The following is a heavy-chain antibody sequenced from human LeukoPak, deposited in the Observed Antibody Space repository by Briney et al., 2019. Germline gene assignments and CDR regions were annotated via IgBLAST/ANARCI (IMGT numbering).Heavy chain of an antibody. CDR3: ARRTQLLWFGELRGNFDY. CDR1: GGSFSGSY. Sequence: WDTLSLTCAVYGGSFSGSYWSWIRQPPGKGMEWIGEINHSGSTNYNPSLKSRVTISVDTSKNQFSLKLSSVTAADTAVYYCARRTQLLWFGELRGNFDYWGQGTLVTVSS. J-gene: IGHJ4*02. V-gene: IGHV4-34*01. D-gene: IGHD3-10*01. CDR2: INHSGST.